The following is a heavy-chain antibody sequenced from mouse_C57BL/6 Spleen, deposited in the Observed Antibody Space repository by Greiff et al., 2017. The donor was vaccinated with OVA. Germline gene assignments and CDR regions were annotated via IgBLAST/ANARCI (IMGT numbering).Heavy chain of an antibody. V-gene: IGHV3-6*01. CDR1: GYSITSGYY. CDR3: AREGSGFFDD. Sequence: EVQLQESGPGLVKPSQSLSLTCSVTGYSITSGYYWNWIRQFPGNKLEWMGYISYDGSNNYNPSLKNRISITRDTSKNQFFLKLNSVTTEDTATYYCAREGSGFFDDWGQGTTLTVSS. CDR2: ISYDGSN. D-gene: IGHD1-3*01. J-gene: IGHJ2*01.